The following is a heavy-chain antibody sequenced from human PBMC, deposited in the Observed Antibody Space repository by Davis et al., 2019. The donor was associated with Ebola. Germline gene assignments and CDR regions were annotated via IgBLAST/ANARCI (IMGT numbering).Heavy chain of an antibody. CDR3: AREIGVAVPGVMKDAFDI. V-gene: IGHV1-18*01. CDR2: VSGNNGKT. D-gene: IGHD2-2*01. Sequence: ASVKVSCKASGGTFSRFAFSWVRQAPGQGLEWMGWVSGNNGKTDYAQKFQGRVTMTTDTSTSTAYMELRSLTSDDTAVYYCAREIGVAVPGVMKDAFDIWGQGTVVTVSS. CDR1: GGTFSRFA. J-gene: IGHJ3*02.